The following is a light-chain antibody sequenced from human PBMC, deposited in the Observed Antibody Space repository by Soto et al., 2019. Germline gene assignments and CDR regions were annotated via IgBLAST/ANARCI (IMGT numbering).Light chain of an antibody. CDR3: CSSARSSTYVV. J-gene: IGLJ2*01. CDR1: SSDVGSYNL. V-gene: IGLV2-23*02. Sequence: QSVLTQPASVSGSPGQSITISCTGTSSDVGSYNLVSWYQQHPGKAPKLMIYEVSKRPSGVSNRFSGSKSGNTASLTISGLQAEDEADYYCCSSARSSTYVVFGGGTKLTVL. CDR2: EVS.